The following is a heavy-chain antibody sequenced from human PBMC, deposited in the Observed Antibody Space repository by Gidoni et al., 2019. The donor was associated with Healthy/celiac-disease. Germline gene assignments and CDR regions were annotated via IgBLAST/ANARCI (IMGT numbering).Heavy chain of an antibody. Sequence: EVQLVESGGGLVKPGGSLRLSCAASGFTFSSYSMNWVRQAPGKGLEWVSSISSSSSYIYYADSVKGRFTISRDNAKNSLYLQMNSLRAEDTAVYYCARAGLDYDFWSGYKYWGQGTLVTVSS. CDR1: GFTFSSYS. D-gene: IGHD3-3*01. V-gene: IGHV3-21*01. CDR2: ISSSSSYI. CDR3: ARAGLDYDFWSGYKY. J-gene: IGHJ4*02.